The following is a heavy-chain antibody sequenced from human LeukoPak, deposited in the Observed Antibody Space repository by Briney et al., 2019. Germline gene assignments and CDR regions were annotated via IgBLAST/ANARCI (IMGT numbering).Heavy chain of an antibody. J-gene: IGHJ4*02. D-gene: IGHD3-22*01. CDR2: IRSKANSYAT. V-gene: IGHV3-73*01. CDR3: TRPHTYYYDSSGYYYVDY. Sequence: GGSLKLSCAASGFTFSGSAMHWVRQASGKGLEWVGRIRSKANSYATAYAASVKGRFTISRDDSKNTAYLQMNSLKTEDTAVDYCTRPHTYYYDSSGYYYVDYWGQGTLVTVSS. CDR1: GFTFSGSA.